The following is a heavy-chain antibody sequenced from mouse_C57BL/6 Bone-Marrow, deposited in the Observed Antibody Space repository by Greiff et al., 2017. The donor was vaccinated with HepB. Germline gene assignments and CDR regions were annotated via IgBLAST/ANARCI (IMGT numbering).Heavy chain of an antibody. J-gene: IGHJ2*01. CDR1: GFTFSSYG. Sequence: EVQVVESGGDLVKPGGSLKLSCAASGFTFSSYGMSWVRQTPDKRLEWVATISSGGSYTYYPDSVKGRFTISRDNAKNTLYLQMSSLKSEDTAMYYCARHGPYYYGDYWGRGTTLTVSS. CDR3: ARHGPYYYGDY. D-gene: IGHD1-1*01. CDR2: ISSGGSYT. V-gene: IGHV5-6*01.